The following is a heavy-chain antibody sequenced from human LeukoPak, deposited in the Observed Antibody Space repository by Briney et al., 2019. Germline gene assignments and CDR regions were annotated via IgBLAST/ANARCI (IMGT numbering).Heavy chain of an antibody. D-gene: IGHD6-13*01. J-gene: IGHJ5*02. V-gene: IGHV3-21*01. CDR3: ARDPAAAGTVWLDP. CDR2: ITTSSSYI. Sequence: GGSLRLSCVASGYTFSSYSMNWVRQAPGKGLEWGSSITTSSSYIYYADSVRGRFTISRDDAKNSLYLQMNSLRAEDTAVYYCARDPAAAGTVWLDPWGQGTLVTVSS. CDR1: GYTFSSYS.